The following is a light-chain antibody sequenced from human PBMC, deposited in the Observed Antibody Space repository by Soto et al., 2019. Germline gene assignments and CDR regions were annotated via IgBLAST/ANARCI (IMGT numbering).Light chain of an antibody. J-gene: IGLJ2*01. CDR1: SSDIGTYDL. CDR3: SSYTTSSTVV. CDR2: EVT. Sequence: QSVLTQPASVSGSLGQSITISCTGTSSDIGTYDLVSWYQQHPGKAPQLMIYEVTNRPSGVSNRFSGSKSGNTASLTISGLQAEDEADYYCSSYTTSSTVVIGGGTKVTVL. V-gene: IGLV2-14*01.